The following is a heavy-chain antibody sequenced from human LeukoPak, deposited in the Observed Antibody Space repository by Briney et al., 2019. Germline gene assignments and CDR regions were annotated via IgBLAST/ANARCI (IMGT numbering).Heavy chain of an antibody. CDR3: AKRDRTTEFDY. V-gene: IGHV3-30*02. Sequence: GGSLRLSCAASGFTFNNYGMHWVRQAPGKGLEWVTLIQPNGNDKYCADSVKGRFTVSRDNSKNTLYLQLNSLRTEDTAVYYCAKRDRTTEFDYWGQGTLVTVSS. CDR2: IQPNGNDK. J-gene: IGHJ4*02. D-gene: IGHD1-1*01. CDR1: GFTFNNYG.